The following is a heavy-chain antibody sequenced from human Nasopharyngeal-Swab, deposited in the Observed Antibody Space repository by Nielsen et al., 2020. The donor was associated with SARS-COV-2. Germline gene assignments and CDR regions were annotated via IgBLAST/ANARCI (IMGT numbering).Heavy chain of an antibody. CDR2: ISSSSSYI. CDR3: ARSSIYYDILTGYYTAYYGMDV. V-gene: IGHV3-21*01. Sequence: GSLKISCAASGFTFSSYSMNWVRQAPGKGLEWVSSISSSSSYIYYADSVKGRFTISRDNAKNSLYLQMNSLRAEDTAVYYCARSSIYYDILTGYYTAYYGMDVWGQGTTVTVSS. D-gene: IGHD3-9*01. J-gene: IGHJ6*02. CDR1: GFTFSSYS.